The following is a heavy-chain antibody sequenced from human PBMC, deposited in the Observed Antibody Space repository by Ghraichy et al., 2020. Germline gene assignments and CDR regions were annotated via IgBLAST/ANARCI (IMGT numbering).Heavy chain of an antibody. CDR3: ARQGFWSGYSYFDY. Sequence: SETLSLTCTVSGGSISSYYWSWIRQPPGKGLEWIGYIYYSGSTNYNPSLKSRVTISVDTSKNQFSLKLSSVTAADTAVYYCARQGFWSGYSYFDYWGQGTLVTVSS. CDR1: GGSISSYY. V-gene: IGHV4-59*08. CDR2: IYYSGST. D-gene: IGHD3-3*01. J-gene: IGHJ4*02.